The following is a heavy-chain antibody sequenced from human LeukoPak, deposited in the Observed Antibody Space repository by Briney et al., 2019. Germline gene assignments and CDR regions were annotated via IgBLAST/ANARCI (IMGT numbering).Heavy chain of an antibody. D-gene: IGHD3-22*01. J-gene: IGHJ6*02. CDR2: ISSSGIYI. CDR1: GFTFNSYA. Sequence: GGSLRLSCAASGFTFNSYAMSWVRQAPGKGLEWVSSISSSGIYIYYADSVRGRFTISRDNARNSLYLHMNSLRAEDTAVYYCARWGSSGYYGMDVWGQGTTVTVSS. CDR3: ARWGSSGYYGMDV. V-gene: IGHV3-21*01.